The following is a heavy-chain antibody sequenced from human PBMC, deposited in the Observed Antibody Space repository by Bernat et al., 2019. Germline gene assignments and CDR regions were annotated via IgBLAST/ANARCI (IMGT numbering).Heavy chain of an antibody. CDR2: IDFGGST. J-gene: IGHJ4*02. CDR1: GGSISSNIYY. CDR3: ARRGYSDYDLFDY. D-gene: IGHD5-12*01. Sequence: QVQLQQWGAGLVKPSETLSLTCTVSGGSISSNIYYWDWIRQPPGKGLEWIGSIDFGGSTYYNTSLKSRVTISVDTSKNQFSLKLSSVTAADTAVYYCARRGYSDYDLFDYWGQGTLVTVSS. V-gene: IGHV4-39*01.